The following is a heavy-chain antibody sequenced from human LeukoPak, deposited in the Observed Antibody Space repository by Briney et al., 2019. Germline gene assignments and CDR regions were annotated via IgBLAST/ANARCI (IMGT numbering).Heavy chain of an antibody. Sequence: GRSLRLSCAASGFTFSSYGMHWVRQAPDKGLEWVAVISYDGSNKYYADSVKGRFTISRDNSKNTLYLQMNSLRAEDTAVYYCAKDRADILTGYALDYWGQGTLVTVSS. J-gene: IGHJ4*02. CDR3: AKDRADILTGYALDY. CDR2: ISYDGSNK. V-gene: IGHV3-30*18. CDR1: GFTFSSYG. D-gene: IGHD3-9*01.